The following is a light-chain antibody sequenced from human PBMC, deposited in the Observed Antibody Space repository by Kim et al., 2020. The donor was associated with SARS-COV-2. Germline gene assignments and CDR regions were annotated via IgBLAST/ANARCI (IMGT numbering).Light chain of an antibody. CDR3: QRYYSAPWT. CDR1: QEIKNY. J-gene: IGKJ1*01. V-gene: IGKV1-27*01. Sequence: ASVGDRVTICCRASQEIKNYLSWCQHKPGKAPLLLIYSASVLRVVVPSHCSGSGSGTDFTLTISNLQPEDVATHYCQRYYSAPWTFGQGTKVDIK. CDR2: SAS.